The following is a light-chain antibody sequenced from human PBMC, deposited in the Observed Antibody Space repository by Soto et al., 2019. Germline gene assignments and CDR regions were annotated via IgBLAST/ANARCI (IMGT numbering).Light chain of an antibody. CDR1: QSVLYRSNTKNY. CDR3: QQYYSLPPT. Sequence: DIVMTQSPDSLAVSLGERATINCKSSQSVLYRSNTKNYLAWYQQKPGQPPNLLIYWASTRESGVPDRFSGGGSGTDFTLTISSLQAEDVAVYYCQQYYSLPPTFGQGTKVEIK. V-gene: IGKV4-1*01. J-gene: IGKJ1*01. CDR2: WAS.